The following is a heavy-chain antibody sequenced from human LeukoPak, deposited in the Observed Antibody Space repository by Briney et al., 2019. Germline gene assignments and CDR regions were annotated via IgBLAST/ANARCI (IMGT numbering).Heavy chain of an antibody. CDR1: GGTFSSYA. CDR3: ARVDSSSWYVAVDY. J-gene: IGHJ4*02. D-gene: IGHD6-13*01. Sequence: SVKVSCKASGGTFSSYAISRVRQAPGQGLERMGGIIPLFGTANYAQKFQGRVTITADKSTSAAYMELSSLRSEDTAVYYCARVDSSSWYVAVDYWGQGSLGTASS. V-gene: IGHV1-69*06. CDR2: IIPLFGTA.